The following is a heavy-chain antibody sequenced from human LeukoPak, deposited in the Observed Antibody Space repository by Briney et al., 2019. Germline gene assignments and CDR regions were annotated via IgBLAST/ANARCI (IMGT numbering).Heavy chain of an antibody. CDR2: IYYGESP. V-gene: IGHV4-39*01. D-gene: IGHD1-1*01. Sequence: SETLSLTCTVSGGSINSSSYYWGWIRQPPGKGLELIGSIYYGESPHYNPSRKGRVTISVDTSKNQFSLRMTSVTAADTAVYYCARRPDWNDGLGFYFNDWGQGTLVTVSS. J-gene: IGHJ4*02. CDR3: ARRPDWNDGLGFYFND. CDR1: GGSINSSSYY.